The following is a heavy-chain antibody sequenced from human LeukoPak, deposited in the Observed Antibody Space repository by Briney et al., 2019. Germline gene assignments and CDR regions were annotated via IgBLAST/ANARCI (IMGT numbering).Heavy chain of an antibody. V-gene: IGHV3-23*01. D-gene: IGHD4-11*01. CDR2: ISGSGGST. CDR1: RFTFSRYA. Sequence: GGSLRLSCAASRFTFSRYAMNWVRQAPGKGLEWVSAISGSGGSTFNADSVKGRFTISRDNSKNTLYLQMNSLRAEDTALYYCATSTVAKYDYWGQGTWSPSPQ. J-gene: IGHJ4*02. CDR3: ATSTVAKYDY.